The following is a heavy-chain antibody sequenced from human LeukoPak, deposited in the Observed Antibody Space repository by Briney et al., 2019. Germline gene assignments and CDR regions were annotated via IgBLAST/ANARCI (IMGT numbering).Heavy chain of an antibody. CDR3: ARDPYYYDSSGYYYFDY. CDR2: ISSSSSYI. Sequence: GGSLRLSCAASGFTFSSYSMNWVRQAPGKGLEWVSSISSSSSYIYYADSVKGRFTISRDNAKNSLYLQMNSLRAEDTAVYYCARDPYYYDSSGYYYFDYWGQGTLVTVSS. CDR1: GFTFSSYS. V-gene: IGHV3-21*01. J-gene: IGHJ4*02. D-gene: IGHD3-22*01.